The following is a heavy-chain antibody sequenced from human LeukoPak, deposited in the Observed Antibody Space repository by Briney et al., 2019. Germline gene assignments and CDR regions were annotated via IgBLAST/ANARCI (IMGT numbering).Heavy chain of an antibody. CDR2: INHSGST. CDR1: GGSFSGYY. V-gene: IGHV4-34*01. Sequence: SETLSLTCAVYGGSFSGYYWSWIRQPPGKGLEWIGEINHSGSTNYNPSLKSRVTISVDTSKNQFSLKLSSVAAADTAVYYCARAYDFWSGYSCAFDIWGQGTMVTVSS. J-gene: IGHJ3*02. D-gene: IGHD3-3*01. CDR3: ARAYDFWSGYSCAFDI.